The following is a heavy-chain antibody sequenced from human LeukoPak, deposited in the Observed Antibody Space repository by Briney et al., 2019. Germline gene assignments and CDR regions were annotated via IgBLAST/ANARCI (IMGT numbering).Heavy chain of an antibody. J-gene: IGHJ6*02. CDR1: GGSFGGYY. V-gene: IGHV4-34*01. D-gene: IGHD6-19*01. CDR2: INHSGST. Sequence: SETLSLTCAVYGGSFGGYYWSWIRQPPGKGLEWIGEINHSGSTNYNPSLKSRVTISVDTSKNQFSLKLSSVTAADTAVYYCARASSHIAVAGTGIYYYYGMDVWGQGTTVTVSS. CDR3: ARASSHIAVAGTGIYYYYGMDV.